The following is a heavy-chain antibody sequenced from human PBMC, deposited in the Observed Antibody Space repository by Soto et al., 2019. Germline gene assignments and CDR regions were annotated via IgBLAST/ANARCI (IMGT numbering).Heavy chain of an antibody. CDR1: GYSFTSYW. J-gene: IGHJ4*02. D-gene: IGHD3-16*02. CDR2: IYPGDSDT. V-gene: IGHV5-51*01. Sequence: PGESLKISCKGSGYSFTSYWIGWVRQMPGKGREWMGIIYPGDSDTRYSPSFQGQVTISADKSISTAYLQWSSLKASDTAMYYCARQGEDYVWGSYRAFDYWGQGTRVTAPQ. CDR3: ARQGEDYVWGSYRAFDY.